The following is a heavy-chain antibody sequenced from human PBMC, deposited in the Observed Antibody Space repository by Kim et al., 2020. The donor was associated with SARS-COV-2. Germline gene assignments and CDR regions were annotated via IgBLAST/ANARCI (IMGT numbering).Heavy chain of an antibody. J-gene: IGHJ6*02. D-gene: IGHD3-10*01. CDR3: ARDPYYYGSGSWPYGMDV. CDR1: GYTFTSYA. CDR2: INAGNGNT. Sequence: ASVKVSCKASGYTFTSYAMHWVRQAPGQRLEWMGWINAGNGNTKYSQKFQGRVTITRDTSASTAYMELSSLRSEDTAVYYCARDPYYYGSGSWPYGMDVWGQGTTVTVSS. V-gene: IGHV1-3*01.